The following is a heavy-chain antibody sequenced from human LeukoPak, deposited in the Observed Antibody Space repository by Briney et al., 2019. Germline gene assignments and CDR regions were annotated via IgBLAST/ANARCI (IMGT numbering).Heavy chain of an antibody. Sequence: GGSLRLSCAASGFTFSTYRMNWVRQAPGKGLEWVSSISSSSSYIYYADSVKGRFTISRDNAENSLYLQMNSLRAEDTAVYYCAGGISATGGGWGQGTMVTVSS. V-gene: IGHV3-21*01. D-gene: IGHD6-13*01. J-gene: IGHJ3*01. CDR1: GFTFSTYR. CDR2: ISSSSSYI. CDR3: AGGISATGGG.